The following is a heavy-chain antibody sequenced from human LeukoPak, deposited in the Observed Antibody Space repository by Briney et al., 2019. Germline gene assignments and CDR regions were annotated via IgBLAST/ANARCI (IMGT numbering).Heavy chain of an antibody. Sequence: GASVKVSCKASGGTFSSYAISWVRQAPGQGLEWMGRIIPILGIANYAQKFQGRVTITADKSTSTAYMELSSLRSEDTAVYYCARGSPWGSSSSGLSYYYYGMDVWGQGTTVTVSS. CDR2: IIPILGIA. J-gene: IGHJ6*02. V-gene: IGHV1-69*04. D-gene: IGHD6-6*01. CDR1: GGTFSSYA. CDR3: ARGSPWGSSSSGLSYYYYGMDV.